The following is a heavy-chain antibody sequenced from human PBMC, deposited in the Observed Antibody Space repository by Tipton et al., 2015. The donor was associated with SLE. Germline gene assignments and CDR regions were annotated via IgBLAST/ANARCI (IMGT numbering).Heavy chain of an antibody. CDR3: ARGLTTTIVGLVVMNAPFAP. CDR1: GYTFSDYY. Sequence: QSGAEVKEPGDSVTVSCKTSGYTFSDYYMHWVRQAPGQGLEWMGWINPNTGDTTYAHRFQGRVTMTRDTSISTAYMEFNSLRSGDSGAYYCARGLTTTIVGLVVMNAPFAPWGQGTQVIVSS. CDR2: INPNTGDT. D-gene: IGHD3-3*01. V-gene: IGHV1-2*02. J-gene: IGHJ5*02.